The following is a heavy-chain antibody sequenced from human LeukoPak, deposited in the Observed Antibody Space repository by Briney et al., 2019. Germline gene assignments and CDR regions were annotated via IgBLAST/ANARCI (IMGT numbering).Heavy chain of an antibody. CDR1: GFTFSSYG. CDR2: IWYDGSNK. V-gene: IGHV3-30*02. Sequence: GGSLRLSCAASGFTFSSYGMHWVRQAPGKGLEWVAVIWYDGSNKYYADSVKGRFTISRDNSKNTLYLQMNSLRAEDTAVYYCAKDEGDYYGSGDNFDYWGQGTLVTVSS. D-gene: IGHD3-10*01. J-gene: IGHJ4*02. CDR3: AKDEGDYYGSGDNFDY.